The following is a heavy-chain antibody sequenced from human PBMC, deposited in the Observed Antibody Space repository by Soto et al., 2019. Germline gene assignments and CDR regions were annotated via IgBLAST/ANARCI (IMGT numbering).Heavy chain of an antibody. CDR3: ARRRRYSSSSGHPEWFDP. J-gene: IGHJ5*02. D-gene: IGHD6-6*01. CDR1: GYSFTSYW. Sequence: GESLKISCKGSGYSFTSYWIGWVRQMPGKGLEWMGIIYPGDSDTRYSPSFQGQVTISADKSISTAYLQWSSLKASDTAMYYCARRRRYSSSSGHPEWFDPWGQGTLVTVSS. V-gene: IGHV5-51*01. CDR2: IYPGDSDT.